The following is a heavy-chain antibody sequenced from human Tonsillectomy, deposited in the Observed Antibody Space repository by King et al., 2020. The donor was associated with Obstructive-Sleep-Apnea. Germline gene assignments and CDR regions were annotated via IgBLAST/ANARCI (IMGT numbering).Heavy chain of an antibody. CDR1: GFTFSSYA. V-gene: IGHV3-30*04. J-gene: IGHJ4*02. CDR2: ISYDGSNK. D-gene: IGHD2-15*01. Sequence: VQLVESGGGVVQPGRSLRLSCAASGFTFSSYAMHWVRQAPGKGLEWVAVISYDGSNKYYADSVKGRFTISRDNSKNTLYLQMNSLRAEDTAGYYCARDGLGEYCSGGSCYSAYYFDYWGQGTLVTVSS. CDR3: ARDGLGEYCSGGSCYSAYYFDY.